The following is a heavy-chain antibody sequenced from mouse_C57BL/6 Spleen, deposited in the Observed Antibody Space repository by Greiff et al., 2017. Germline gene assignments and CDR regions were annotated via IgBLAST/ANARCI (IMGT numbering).Heavy chain of an antibody. CDR2: ISSGGSYT. CDR1: GFTFSSYG. Sequence: EVKLVESGGDLVKPGGSLKLSCAASGFTFSSYGMSWVRQTPDKRLEWVAIISSGGSYTYYPDSVKGRFTISRDNAKNTLYLQMSSLKSEDTAMYYCARHPITTVVATENYYAMDYWGQGTSVTVSS. V-gene: IGHV5-6*02. CDR3: ARHPITTVVATENYYAMDY. J-gene: IGHJ4*01. D-gene: IGHD1-1*01.